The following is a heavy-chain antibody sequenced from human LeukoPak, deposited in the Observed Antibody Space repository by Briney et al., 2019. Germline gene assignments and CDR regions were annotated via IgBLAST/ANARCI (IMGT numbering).Heavy chain of an antibody. CDR3: AKIRGWDSSGYYDS. Sequence: QPGESLRLSCATSGFTFSGYAMRWVRQAPGKGLEWVSAISGSGRTTYYADSVKGRFTISRDNSKNTLYVQMNSLRAEDTAVYYCAKIRGWDSSGYYDSWGQGTQVTVSS. D-gene: IGHD3-22*01. J-gene: IGHJ5*01. CDR1: GFTFSGYA. V-gene: IGHV3-23*01. CDR2: ISGSGRTT.